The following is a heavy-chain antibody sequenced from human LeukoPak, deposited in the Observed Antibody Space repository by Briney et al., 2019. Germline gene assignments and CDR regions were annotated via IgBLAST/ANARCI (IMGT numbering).Heavy chain of an antibody. D-gene: IGHD6-6*01. V-gene: IGHV4-39*01. Sequence: PSETLSLTCTVSGGSISSSSYYWGWIRQPPGKGLEWIGSIYYSGSTYYNPSLKSRVTISVDTSKNQFSLKLSSVTAADTAVYYCARVGRYSSSTVGWGKGTTVTVSS. CDR3: ARVGRYSSSTVG. CDR1: GGSISSSSYY. J-gene: IGHJ6*04. CDR2: IYYSGST.